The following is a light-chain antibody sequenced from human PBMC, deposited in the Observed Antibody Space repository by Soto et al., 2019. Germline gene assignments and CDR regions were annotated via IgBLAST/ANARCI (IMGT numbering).Light chain of an antibody. J-gene: IGKJ4*01. CDR2: AAS. Sequence: DIQLTQSPSFLSASVGDRVIITCRASHDISSYLAWYQQKPGEAPKLLIYAASTLQSGVPSRFSGSRSGTEFTLTVSSLQPEDFATYYCQQLNSYPRTFGGGPKV. CDR1: HDISSY. CDR3: QQLNSYPRT. V-gene: IGKV1-9*01.